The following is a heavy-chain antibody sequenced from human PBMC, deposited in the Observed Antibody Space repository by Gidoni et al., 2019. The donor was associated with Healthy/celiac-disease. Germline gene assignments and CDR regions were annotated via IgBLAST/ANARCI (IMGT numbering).Heavy chain of an antibody. Sequence: EVQLVDSGGGFVQPGGSLRLSCAASGFPFRSYWMHWVRQAPGKGLVWVSRINSDGSSTSYADSVKGRVTISRENAKNTLYLQMNSLRAEDTAVYYCARDPSIAVLESYNWFDPWGQGTLVTVSS. CDR2: INSDGSST. J-gene: IGHJ5*02. CDR1: GFPFRSYW. D-gene: IGHD6-6*01. V-gene: IGHV3-74*01. CDR3: ARDPSIAVLESYNWFDP.